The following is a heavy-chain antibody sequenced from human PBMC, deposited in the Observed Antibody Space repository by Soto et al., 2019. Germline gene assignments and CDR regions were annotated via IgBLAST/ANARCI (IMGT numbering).Heavy chain of an antibody. CDR2: ISGSGDST. D-gene: IGHD2-8*01. J-gene: IGHJ4*02. Sequence: SLRLSCAASGFTFRSYVMSWVRQTPGKGLKWVAIISGSGDSTNYADSVKGRFTISRDNSKNTLYLQMNSLRAEDTAVYYCAKDRRVTPAMLFDYWGQGTLVTVSS. CDR3: AKDRRVTPAMLFDY. CDR1: GFTFRSYV. V-gene: IGHV3-23*01.